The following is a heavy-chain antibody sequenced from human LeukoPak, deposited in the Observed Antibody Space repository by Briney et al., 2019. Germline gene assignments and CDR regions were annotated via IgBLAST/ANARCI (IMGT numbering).Heavy chain of an antibody. CDR2: ISYDGSNK. Sequence: PGGSLRLSCAASGFTFSSYGMHWVRQAPGKGLEWVAVISYDGSNKYYADSVKGRFTISRDNSKNTLYLQMNSLRAEDMAVYYCAKDWLAGMDVWGQGTTVTVSS. D-gene: IGHD5-12*01. J-gene: IGHJ6*02. CDR3: AKDWLAGMDV. V-gene: IGHV3-30*18. CDR1: GFTFSSYG.